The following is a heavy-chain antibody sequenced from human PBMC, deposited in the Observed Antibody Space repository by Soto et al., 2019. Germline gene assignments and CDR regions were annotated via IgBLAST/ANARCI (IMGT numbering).Heavy chain of an antibody. CDR3: ARALIIPTLLNYYYMDV. V-gene: IGHV3-21*01. CDR2: ISSSSSYI. J-gene: IGHJ6*03. Sequence: GGSLRLSCAASGFTFSSYSMNWVRQAPGKGLEWVSSISSSSSYIYYADSVKGRFTISRDNAKNSLYLQMNSLRAEDTAVYYCARALIIPTLLNYYYMDVWGKGTTVTVSS. CDR1: GFTFSSYS. D-gene: IGHD3-3*01.